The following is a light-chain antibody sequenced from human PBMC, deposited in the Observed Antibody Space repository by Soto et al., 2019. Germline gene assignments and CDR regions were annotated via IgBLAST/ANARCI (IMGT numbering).Light chain of an antibody. CDR2: SAS. J-gene: IGKJ4*01. CDR1: HAMSTY. V-gene: IGKV1-9*01. Sequence: DIQVTQSPSFLSAFVGDTVTITCRASHAMSTYFAWYQQKPGKVPKLLIRSASTLQSGVPPRFSGGGSGTEFTLTLMTLQPADAGMYYCQQLSGYPLAFRGGNNVEIK. CDR3: QQLSGYPLA.